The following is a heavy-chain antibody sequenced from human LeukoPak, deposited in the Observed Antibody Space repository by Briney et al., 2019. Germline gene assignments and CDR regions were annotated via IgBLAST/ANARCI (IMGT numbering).Heavy chain of an antibody. CDR3: ARGAGYCSSTSCHLWFDY. J-gene: IGHJ4*02. Sequence: GGSLRLSCAASGFTFSSYSMNWVRQAPGKGLEWVSSISSSSSYIYYADSVKGRFTISRDNAKNSLYLQMNSLRAEDTAVYYCARGAGYCSSTSCHLWFDYWGQGTLVTVSS. CDR1: GFTFSSYS. CDR2: ISSSSSYI. V-gene: IGHV3-21*01. D-gene: IGHD2-2*01.